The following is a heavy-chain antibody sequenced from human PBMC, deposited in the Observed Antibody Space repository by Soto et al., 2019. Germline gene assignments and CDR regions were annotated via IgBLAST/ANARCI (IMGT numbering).Heavy chain of an antibody. Sequence: ALVKVYRKASGYRYTIYGFSCVRLAPGQGLEWMGWISTYSGNTNFAQKFQGRVTMTTDTSTSTAYLEVKSLRSDDTAVFYGEKNRHQGEGFFAPWVQGTLVTVSS. D-gene: IGHD3-10*01. CDR2: ISTYSGNT. V-gene: IGHV1-18*01. CDR1: GYRYTIYG. J-gene: IGHJ5*02. CDR3: EKNRHQGEGFFAP.